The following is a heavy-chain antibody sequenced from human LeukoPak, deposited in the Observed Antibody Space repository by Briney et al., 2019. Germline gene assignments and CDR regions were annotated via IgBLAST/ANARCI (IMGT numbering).Heavy chain of an antibody. D-gene: IGHD6-13*01. J-gene: IGHJ4*02. V-gene: IGHV1-2*02. Sequence: ASVKVSCKASGYTFAGYYMDWVRQAPGQGLEWMGWINPNSGGTNYAQKFQGRVTMTRDTSISTAYMELSRLRSDDTAVYYCARDPLAAAGFDYWGQGTLVTVSS. CDR3: ARDPLAAAGFDY. CDR2: INPNSGGT. CDR1: GYTFAGYY.